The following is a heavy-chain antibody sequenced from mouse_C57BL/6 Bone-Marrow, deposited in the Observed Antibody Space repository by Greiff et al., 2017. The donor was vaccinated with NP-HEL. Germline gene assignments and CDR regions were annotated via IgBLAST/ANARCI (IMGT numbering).Heavy chain of an antibody. CDR2: IDPSDSYT. CDR3: ERWDYSNFY. J-gene: IGHJ2*01. Sequence: QVHVKQPGAELVMPGASVKLSCKASGYTFTSYWMHWVKQRPGQGLEWIGEIDPSDSYTNYNQKFKGKSTLTVDKSSSTAYMQLSSLPSADSAVYYCERWDYSNFYWGQGTTLTVSS. D-gene: IGHD2-5*01. CDR1: GYTFTSYW. V-gene: IGHV1-69*01.